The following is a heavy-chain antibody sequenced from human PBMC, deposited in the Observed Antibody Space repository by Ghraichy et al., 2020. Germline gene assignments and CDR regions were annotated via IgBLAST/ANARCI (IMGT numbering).Heavy chain of an antibody. CDR3: ARDMRYYGSGTYPLHGMDV. J-gene: IGHJ6*02. CDR2: IYHTGST. V-gene: IGHV4-4*02. D-gene: IGHD3-10*01. Sequence: SETLSLTCTVSGGSISNSNWWSWVRQPPGKGLEWIGDIYHTGSTDFNPSLKSRVTISVDKSKNYFSLKVTSVTAADTAVYYCARDMRYYGSGTYPLHGMDVWGQGTTVTVSS. CDR1: GGSISNSNW.